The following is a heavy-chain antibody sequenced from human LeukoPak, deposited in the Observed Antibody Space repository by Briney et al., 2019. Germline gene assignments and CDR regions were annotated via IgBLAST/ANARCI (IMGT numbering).Heavy chain of an antibody. V-gene: IGHV4-59*01. CDR3: AREDSGYDYSPFYY. CDR2: IYHTGST. Sequence: SETLSLTCTVSGGSISNYYWSWIRQPPGKGLEWIGYIYHTGSTSYNPSHKSRVIMSVETSQNQFSLKVRSVTAADTAVYYCAREDSGYDYSPFYYWGQGILVTVSS. D-gene: IGHD5-12*01. CDR1: GGSISNYY. J-gene: IGHJ4*02.